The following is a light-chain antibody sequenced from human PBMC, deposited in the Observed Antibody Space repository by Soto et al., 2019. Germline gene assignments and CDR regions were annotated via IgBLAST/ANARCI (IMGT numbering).Light chain of an antibody. CDR1: PSVSSGY. CDR3: QQRLSWYT. J-gene: IGKJ2*01. Sequence: IVLTQSPGTLSLSPGERATLSCRASPSVSSGYLAWYQHKPGQAPRLLIYGASRRATGIPDRFSGSESGPDFTLTISRLEPEDFAIYYCQQRLSWYTFGQGTRLEIK. V-gene: IGKV3D-20*02. CDR2: GAS.